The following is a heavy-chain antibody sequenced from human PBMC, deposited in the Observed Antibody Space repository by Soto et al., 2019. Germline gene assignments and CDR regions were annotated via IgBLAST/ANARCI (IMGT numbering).Heavy chain of an antibody. J-gene: IGHJ4*02. CDR3: ASSIAVAGWGFDY. CDR2: ISSRGSTI. CDR1: GFTFSSYE. D-gene: IGHD6-19*01. V-gene: IGHV3-48*03. Sequence: EVQLVESGGGLVQPGGSLRLSCAASGFTFSSYEMNWVRQAPGKGLEWVSYISSRGSTIYYADSVKGRFTISRDNDKNSLYLQMNSLRAEDTAVYYCASSIAVAGWGFDYWGQGTLVTVSS.